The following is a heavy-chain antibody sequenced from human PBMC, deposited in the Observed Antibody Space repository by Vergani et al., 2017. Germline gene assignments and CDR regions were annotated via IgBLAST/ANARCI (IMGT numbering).Heavy chain of an antibody. CDR2: IKQDGSEK. D-gene: IGHD3-3*01. J-gene: IGHJ4*02. Sequence: EVQLLESGGGLVQPGGSLRLSCAASGFTFSSYWMSWVRQAPGKGLEWVANIKQDGSEKYYVDSVKGRFTISRDNAKNSLYLQMNSLRAEDTAVYYCAKDDYDFWSGVDYWGQGTLVTVSS. CDR3: AKDDYDFWSGVDY. V-gene: IGHV3-7*01. CDR1: GFTFSSYW.